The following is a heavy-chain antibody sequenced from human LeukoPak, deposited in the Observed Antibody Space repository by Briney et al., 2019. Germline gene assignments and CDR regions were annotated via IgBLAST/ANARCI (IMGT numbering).Heavy chain of an antibody. CDR2: IYYSGST. Sequence: SETLSLTCTVSGGSISSYYWSWIRQPPGKGLEWIGYIYYSGSTNYKPSLKRRVTISVDTSKNQFSLKLSSVTAADTAVYYCARELITMIVDDRYFDLWGRGTLVTVSS. D-gene: IGHD3-22*01. J-gene: IGHJ2*01. V-gene: IGHV4-59*01. CDR3: ARELITMIVDDRYFDL. CDR1: GGSISSYY.